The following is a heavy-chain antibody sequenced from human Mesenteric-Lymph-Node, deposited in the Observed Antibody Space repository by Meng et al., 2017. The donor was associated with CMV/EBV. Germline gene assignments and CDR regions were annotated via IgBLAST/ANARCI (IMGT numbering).Heavy chain of an antibody. CDR3: AAGGYDRSRADACDI. V-gene: IGHV1-2*02. CDR2: INPNSGGT. J-gene: IGHJ3*02. CDR1: GYTFTGYY. D-gene: IGHD5-12*01. Sequence: ASVKVSCKASGYTFTGYYMHWVRQAPGQGLEWMGWINPNSGGTNYAQKFQGRVTMTRDTSISTAYMELSRLRSDDTAVYYCAAGGYDRSRADACDIWGQGTMVTVSS.